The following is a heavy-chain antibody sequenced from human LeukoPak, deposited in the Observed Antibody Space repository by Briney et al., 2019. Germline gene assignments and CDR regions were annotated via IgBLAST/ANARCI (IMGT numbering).Heavy chain of an antibody. D-gene: IGHD1-1*01. Sequence: ASVKVSCKASGYTFTGHYMHWVRQAPGQGLEWMGWINPDSGGTKYAQKFQGRVTMTRDTSISTAYMELSRLTSDDTAVYYCARDKQLDWAHYYYYYMDVWGKGAPVTASS. J-gene: IGHJ6*03. CDR3: ARDKQLDWAHYYYYYMDV. CDR1: GYTFTGHY. V-gene: IGHV1-2*02. CDR2: INPDSGGT.